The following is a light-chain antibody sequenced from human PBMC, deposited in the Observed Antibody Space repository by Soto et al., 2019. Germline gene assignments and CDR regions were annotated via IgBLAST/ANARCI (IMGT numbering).Light chain of an antibody. V-gene: IGKV3-20*01. Sequence: ESVRTMSPDRQSLAPGKRAALCCMASQSVSNNYLAWYQQKPGQAPRLLIYGASNRATGIPDRFSGSGSGTDFTLSSRRLEPEDFAVYYCQQYGSSGTFGQGTKVDIK. CDR1: QSVSNNY. CDR2: GAS. J-gene: IGKJ1*01. CDR3: QQYGSSGT.